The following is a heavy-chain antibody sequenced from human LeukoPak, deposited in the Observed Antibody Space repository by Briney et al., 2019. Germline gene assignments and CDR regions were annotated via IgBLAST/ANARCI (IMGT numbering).Heavy chain of an antibody. CDR2: IYYSGST. CDR3: ARYYYDSSGYYYLDY. Sequence: SETLSLTCTVSGGSISSYYWSWIRQPPGKGLEWIGYIYYSGSTNCNPSLKSRVTISVDTSKNQFSLKLSSATAADTAVYYCARYYYDSSGYYYLDYWGQGTLVTVSS. J-gene: IGHJ4*02. D-gene: IGHD3-22*01. CDR1: GGSISSYY. V-gene: IGHV4-59*08.